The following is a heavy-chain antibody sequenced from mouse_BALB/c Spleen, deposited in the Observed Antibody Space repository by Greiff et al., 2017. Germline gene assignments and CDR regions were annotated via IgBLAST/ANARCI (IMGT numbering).Heavy chain of an antibody. J-gene: IGHJ2*01. CDR2: ISYSGST. CDR1: GYSITSDYA. Sequence: VQLKQSGPGLVKPSQSLSLTCTVTGYSITSDYAWNWIRQFPGNKLEWMGYISYSGSTSYNPSLKSRISITRDTSKNQFFLQLNSVTTEDTATYYCARGYYGNYGGDYWGQGTTLTVSS. V-gene: IGHV3-2*02. CDR3: ARGYYGNYGGDY. D-gene: IGHD2-1*01.